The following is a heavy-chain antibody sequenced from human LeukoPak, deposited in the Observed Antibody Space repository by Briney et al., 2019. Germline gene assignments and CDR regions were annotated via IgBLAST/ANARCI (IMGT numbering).Heavy chain of an antibody. J-gene: IGHJ6*02. CDR3: ARVSPIAAAGSSYYYAIDV. Sequence: SETLSLTCSVSGASVSDGNYYWSWIRQPPGKGLEWIGYMFYSESTKYNPSLKSRVAMSVDTSRNQFSLKLNSVTAADTAVYYCARVSPIAAAGSSYYYAIDVWGQGTTVTVSS. D-gene: IGHD6-25*01. CDR1: GASVSDGNYY. CDR2: MFYSEST. V-gene: IGHV4-61*01.